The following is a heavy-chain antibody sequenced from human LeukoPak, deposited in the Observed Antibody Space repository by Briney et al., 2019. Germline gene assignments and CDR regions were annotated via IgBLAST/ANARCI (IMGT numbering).Heavy chain of an antibody. CDR2: ISYNGGRK. Sequence: GGSLRLSCVASGFSFSGYAIHWVRQAPGKGLEWVALISYNGGRKDYADSVKGRFTISRDNSKNTLYLQMNSLRAEDTAVYYCAKSVLRFLEWYYYYYYYMDVWGKGTTVTVSS. D-gene: IGHD3-3*01. CDR1: GFSFSGYA. CDR3: AKSVLRFLEWYYYYYYYMDV. V-gene: IGHV3-30-3*02. J-gene: IGHJ6*03.